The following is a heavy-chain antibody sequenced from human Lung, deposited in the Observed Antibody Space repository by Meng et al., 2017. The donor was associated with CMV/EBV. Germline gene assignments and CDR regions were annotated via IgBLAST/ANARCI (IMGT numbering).Heavy chain of an antibody. CDR1: GFTFSDFY. V-gene: IGHV3-11*01. Sequence: GESXKISCAASGFTFSDFYMTWIRQAPGKGLEWVSYISKRGDTIYYADSLKGRFTISRDNAENSLYLHMNSLRAEDTAVYYCARDCSSLSCGGNYFYYWGQGTLVTVSS. CDR3: ARDCSSLSCGGNYFYY. J-gene: IGHJ4*02. D-gene: IGHD2-2*01. CDR2: ISKRGDTI.